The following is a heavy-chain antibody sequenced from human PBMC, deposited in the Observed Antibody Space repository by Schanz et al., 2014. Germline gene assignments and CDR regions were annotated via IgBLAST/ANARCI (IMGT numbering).Heavy chain of an antibody. V-gene: IGHV3-23*01. CDR2: LTGSGGGT. CDR1: GFTFSTYA. Sequence: EVQLLESGGGLVQPGGSLRLSCVASGFTFSTYAMSWVRQAPGKGPEWVSSLTGSGGGTYYADSVKGRFIISRDNSKNTLYLQVNSLRAEDTAVYYCAKHVRSLTGNDYWGQGTLVTVSS. CDR3: AKHVRSLTGNDY. D-gene: IGHD3-9*01. J-gene: IGHJ4*02.